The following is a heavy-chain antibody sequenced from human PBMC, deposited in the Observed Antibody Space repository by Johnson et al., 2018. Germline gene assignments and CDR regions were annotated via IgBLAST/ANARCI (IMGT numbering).Heavy chain of an antibody. D-gene: IGHD6-19*01. CDR2: IGDTGTST. Sequence: VQLVESGGGLVQPGGSLRLSCAASEFTFSDYAMNWVRQAPGKGLEWVSRIGDTGTSTYYADSVKGRFTIPRDNSKNTLFLQMNSLGAGDTALYCSGGGGRGGWEYFQDWGQGTLVTVSS. V-gene: IGHV3-23*04. CDR1: EFTFSDYA. CDR3: GGGGRGGWEYFQD. J-gene: IGHJ1*01.